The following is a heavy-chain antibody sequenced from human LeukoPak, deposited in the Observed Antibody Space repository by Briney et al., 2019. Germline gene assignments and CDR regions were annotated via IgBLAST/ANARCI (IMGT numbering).Heavy chain of an antibody. D-gene: IGHD2-2*02. CDR3: AKGDCSSTSCYTSPFDY. J-gene: IGHJ4*02. V-gene: IGHV3-23*01. CDR1: GFTFSSYA. Sequence: GGSLRLSCAAPGFTFSSYAMSWVRQAPGKGLEWVSAISGSGGSTYYADSVKGRFTISRDNSKNTLYLQMNSLRAEDTAVYYCAKGDCSSTSCYTSPFDYWGQGTLVTVSS. CDR2: ISGSGGST.